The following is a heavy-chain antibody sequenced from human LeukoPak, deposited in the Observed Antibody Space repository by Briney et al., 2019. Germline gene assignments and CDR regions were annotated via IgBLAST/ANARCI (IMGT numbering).Heavy chain of an antibody. J-gene: IGHJ3*02. Sequence: PGGSLRLSCAASGFTFDDYAMHWVRQAPGKGLEWVSGISWNSGSIGYADSVKGRFTISRDNAKNSLYLQMNSLRAEDTALYYCAKPKLELDAFGIWGKGTMVTVSS. D-gene: IGHD1-7*01. CDR2: ISWNSGSI. CDR1: GFTFDDYA. V-gene: IGHV3-9*01. CDR3: AKPKLELDAFGI.